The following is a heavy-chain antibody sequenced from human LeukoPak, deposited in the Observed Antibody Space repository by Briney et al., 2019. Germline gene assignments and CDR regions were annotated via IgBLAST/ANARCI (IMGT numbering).Heavy chain of an antibody. D-gene: IGHD3-10*01. V-gene: IGHV3-7*03. CDR3: ARAFWVREVITRNKYYFDY. CDR1: GFTFSSYW. CDR2: IKQDGSEK. J-gene: IGHJ4*02. Sequence: GGSLRLSCAASGFTFSSYWMSWVRQAPGKGLEWVANIKQDGSEKYYVDSVKGRFTISRDNAKNSLYLQMNSLRAEDTAVYYCARAFWVREVITRNKYYFDYWGQGTLVTVSS.